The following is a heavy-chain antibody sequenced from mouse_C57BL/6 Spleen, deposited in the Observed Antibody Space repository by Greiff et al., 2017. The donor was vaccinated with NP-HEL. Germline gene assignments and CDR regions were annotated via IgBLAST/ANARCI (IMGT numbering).Heavy chain of an antibody. Sequence: VQLQQSGPELVKPGASVKISCKASGYSFTGYYMNWVKQSPEKSLEWIGEINPSTGGTTYNQKFKAKATLTVDKSSSTAYMQLKSLTSEDSAVYYCARLGTTDFDVWGTGTTVTVSS. V-gene: IGHV1-42*01. CDR1: GYSFTGYY. D-gene: IGHD1-1*01. CDR2: INPSTGGT. CDR3: ARLGTTDFDV. J-gene: IGHJ1*03.